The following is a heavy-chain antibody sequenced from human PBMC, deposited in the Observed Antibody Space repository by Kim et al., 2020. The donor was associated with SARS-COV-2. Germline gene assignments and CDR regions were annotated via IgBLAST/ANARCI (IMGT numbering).Heavy chain of an antibody. J-gene: IGHJ6*02. V-gene: IGHV3-30*07. Sequence: FVKGRVTISRDNSKNTVYLQMNSLRAEDTAVYYCARDRDGYSYGSSGMDVWGQGTTVTVSS. CDR3: ARDRDGYSYGSSGMDV. D-gene: IGHD5-18*01.